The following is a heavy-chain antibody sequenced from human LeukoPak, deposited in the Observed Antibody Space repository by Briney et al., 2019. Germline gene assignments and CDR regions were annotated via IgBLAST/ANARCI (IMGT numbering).Heavy chain of an antibody. CDR3: ARQRSQFLLPSADWYFDL. CDR1: GVSINGYF. D-gene: IGHD5-24*01. V-gene: IGHV4-59*08. CDR2: IYSSGNT. Sequence: SETLSLTCTVSGVSINGYFWSWIRQPPGKGLEYIGYIYSSGNTNYNPSLKSRVTISVDTSKNQFSLRLTSVTAADTAVYFCARQRSQFLLPSADWYFDLWGRGTLVTVSS. J-gene: IGHJ2*01.